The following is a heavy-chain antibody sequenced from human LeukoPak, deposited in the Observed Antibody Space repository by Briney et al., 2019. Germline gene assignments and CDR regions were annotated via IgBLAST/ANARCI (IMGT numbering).Heavy chain of an antibody. D-gene: IGHD1-14*01. V-gene: IGHV1-69*13. CDR2: IIPIFGTA. CDR1: GYTFTGYY. J-gene: IGHJ6*03. CDR3: ARTGGYYYYYMDV. Sequence: SVKVSCKASGYTFTGYYMHWVRQAPGQGLEWMGGIIPIFGTANYAQKFQGRVTITADESTSTAYMELSSLRSEDTAVYYCARTGGYYYYYMDVWGKGTTVTISS.